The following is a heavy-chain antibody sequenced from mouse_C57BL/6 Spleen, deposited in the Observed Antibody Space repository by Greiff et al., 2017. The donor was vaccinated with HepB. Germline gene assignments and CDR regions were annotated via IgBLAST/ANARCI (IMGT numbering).Heavy chain of an antibody. Sequence: QVQLQQSGAELVKPGASVKLSCKASGYTFTSYWMHWVKQRPGQGLEWIGMIHPNSGSTNYNEKFKSKATLTVDKSSSTAYMQLRSLTSEDSAVYYCAKRDSRGYYFGCWGQGTTRTDSS. D-gene: IGHD1-1*01. CDR1: GYTFTSYW. J-gene: IGHJ2*01. CDR3: AKRDSRGYYFGC. V-gene: IGHV1-64*01. CDR2: IHPNSGST.